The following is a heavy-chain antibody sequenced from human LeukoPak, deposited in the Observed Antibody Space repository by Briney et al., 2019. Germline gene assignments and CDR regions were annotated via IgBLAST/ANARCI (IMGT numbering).Heavy chain of an antibody. CDR2: INPNSGGT. CDR3: ARVGEYGSGWDTYYYYMDV. V-gene: IGHV1-2*02. J-gene: IGHJ6*03. Sequence: GASVKVSCKASGYTFTGYYMHWVRQAPGQGLEWMGWINPNSGGTNYAQKFQGRVTMTRDTSISTAYMELSRLRSDDTAVYYCARVGEYGSGWDTYYYYMDVWGKGTTVTVSS. D-gene: IGHD6-19*01. CDR1: GYTFTGYY.